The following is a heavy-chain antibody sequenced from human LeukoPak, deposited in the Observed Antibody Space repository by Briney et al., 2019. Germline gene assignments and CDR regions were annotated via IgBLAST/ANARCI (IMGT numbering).Heavy chain of an antibody. D-gene: IGHD4-17*01. CDR3: ARDPRFDYAEGMDV. J-gene: IGHJ6*02. CDR2: INAGNGNT. V-gene: IGHV1-3*01. Sequence: VASVTVSCKASGYTFTSHAMHWVRQAPGQRLEWMGWINAGNGNTKYSQKFQGRVTITRDTSASTAYMELSSLRSEDTAVYYCARDPRFDYAEGMDVWGQGTTVTVSS. CDR1: GYTFTSHA.